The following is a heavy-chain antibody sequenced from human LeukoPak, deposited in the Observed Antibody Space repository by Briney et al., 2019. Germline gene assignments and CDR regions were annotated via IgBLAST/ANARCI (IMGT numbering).Heavy chain of an antibody. D-gene: IGHD6-19*01. V-gene: IGHV3-20*04. CDR2: INWNGGST. CDR1: GFTFDDYG. J-gene: IGHJ6*02. CDR3: ARDQWLAYYYHGMDV. Sequence: GGSLRLSCAASGFTFDDYGMSWVRQAPGKGLEWVSGINWNGGSTGYADSVKGRFTISRDNAENSLYLQMNSLRAEDTAIYYCARDQWLAYYYHGMDVWGQGTTVTVSS.